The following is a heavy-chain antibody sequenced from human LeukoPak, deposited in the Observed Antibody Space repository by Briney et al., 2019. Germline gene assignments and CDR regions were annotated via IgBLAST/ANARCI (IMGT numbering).Heavy chain of an antibody. Sequence: PGGSLRLSCAASGFTFSSYEMNWVRQAPGKGLEWVSYISSSGSTIYYADSVKGRFTISRDNAKNSLYLQMNSLRAEDTAVYYCARDQTLYYDSSGYYHRYYGMDVWGQGTTVTVSS. CDR2: ISSSGSTI. J-gene: IGHJ6*02. CDR1: GFTFSSYE. CDR3: ARDQTLYYDSSGYYHRYYGMDV. V-gene: IGHV3-48*03. D-gene: IGHD3-22*01.